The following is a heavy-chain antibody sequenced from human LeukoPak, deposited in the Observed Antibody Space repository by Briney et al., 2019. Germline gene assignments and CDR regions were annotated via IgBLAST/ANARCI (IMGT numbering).Heavy chain of an antibody. CDR2: MYTSGST. Sequence: KPSETLSLTCTVSGGPISSYYWSWIRQPPGKGLEWIGHMYTSGSTNYNPSLKSRVTISVDKSKNQFSLKLSSVTAADTAVYYCAGDGDRTSWYYYWGQGTLVTVSS. D-gene: IGHD6-13*01. CDR3: AGDGDRTSWYYY. V-gene: IGHV4-4*07. CDR1: GGPISSYY. J-gene: IGHJ4*02.